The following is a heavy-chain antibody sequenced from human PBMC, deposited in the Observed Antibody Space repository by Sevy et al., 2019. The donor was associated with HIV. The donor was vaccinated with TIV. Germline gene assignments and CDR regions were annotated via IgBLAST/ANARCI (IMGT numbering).Heavy chain of an antibody. J-gene: IGHJ6*02. V-gene: IGHV1-2*06. CDR1: GYTFTGDY. Sequence: ASVKVSCKASGYTFTGDYLHWVRQAPGQGLEWMGRVYPNSGGTNYARRFQGRVTMTRETSISTAYMELSRLRFDDTAVYYCARDGGGGTTNSGMDVWGQGTTVTVSS. CDR3: ARDGGGGTTNSGMDV. D-gene: IGHD1-7*01. CDR2: VYPNSGGT.